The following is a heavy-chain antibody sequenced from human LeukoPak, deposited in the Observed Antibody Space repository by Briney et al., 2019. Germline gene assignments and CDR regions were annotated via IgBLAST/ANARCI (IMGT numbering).Heavy chain of an antibody. CDR2: IYYSGST. V-gene: IGHV4-39*01. CDR3: ARALWLQHDFDY. J-gene: IGHJ4*02. CDR1: GGSISSSSYY. Sequence: SETLSLTCTVSGGSISSSSYYWGWIRQPPGKELEWIGSIYYSGSTYFNPSLKSRVTISVDTSKNQFSLKLSSVTAADTAVYYCARALWLQHDFDYWGQGTLVTVSS. D-gene: IGHD5-18*01.